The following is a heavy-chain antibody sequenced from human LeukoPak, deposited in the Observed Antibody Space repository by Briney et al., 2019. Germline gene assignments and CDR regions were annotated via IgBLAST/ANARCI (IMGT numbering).Heavy chain of an antibody. CDR2: IRSKANSYAT. J-gene: IGHJ4*02. CDR3: TRLSDSVDY. V-gene: IGHV3-73*01. D-gene: IGHD2-15*01. CDR1: GFTFSGSA. Sequence: GGSLRLSCAASGFTFSGSAMHWVRQASGKGLEWVGRIRSKANSYATAYAAWVKGRFTISRDDSKNTAYLQMNSLKTEDTAVYYCTRLSDSVDYWGQGTLVTVSS.